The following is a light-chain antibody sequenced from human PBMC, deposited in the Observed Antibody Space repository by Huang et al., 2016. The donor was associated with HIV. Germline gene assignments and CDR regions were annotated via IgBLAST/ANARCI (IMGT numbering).Light chain of an antibody. CDR3: QQYNNWPIT. CDR2: AAS. Sequence: EVVMTQSPGTLSVSPGERAALSCRASQSLYSNLAWYQQKPGQAPRLLLYAASTRATVTPARFSGSGSGTEFTLTINSLQSEDFAVYYCQQYNNWPITFGRGTRLEIK. J-gene: IGKJ5*01. CDR1: QSLYSN. V-gene: IGKV3-15*01.